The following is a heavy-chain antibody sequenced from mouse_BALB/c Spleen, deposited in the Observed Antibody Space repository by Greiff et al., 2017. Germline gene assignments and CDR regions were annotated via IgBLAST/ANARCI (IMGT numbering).Heavy chain of an antibody. D-gene: IGHD2-14*01. CDR2: IDPANGNT. J-gene: IGHJ4*01. CDR1: GFNIKDTY. V-gene: IGHV14-3*02. Sequence: EVQLQQSGAELVKPGASVKLSCTASGFNIKDTYMHWVKQRPEQGLEWIGRIDPANGNTKYDTKFQGKATITADTSSNTAYLQLSSLTSEDTAVYYCARYDGHAMDYWGQGTSVTVSS. CDR3: ARYDGHAMDY.